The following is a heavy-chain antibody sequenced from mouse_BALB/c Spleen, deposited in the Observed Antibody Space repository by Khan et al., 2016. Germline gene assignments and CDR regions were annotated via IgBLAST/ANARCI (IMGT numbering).Heavy chain of an antibody. J-gene: IGHJ4*01. D-gene: IGHD2-2*01. CDR2: ISYSGST. Sequence: EVQLQESGPGLVKPSQSLSLTCTVTGYSITSDYAWNWIRQFPGNKLEWMGYISYSGSTSYNPSPKSRISINRDTSKNQFFLQLNSVTTEDTAAYYCASYYAYDYYAMDYWGQGTSFTVSS. CDR3: ASYYAYDYYAMDY. V-gene: IGHV3-2*02. CDR1: GYSITSDYA.